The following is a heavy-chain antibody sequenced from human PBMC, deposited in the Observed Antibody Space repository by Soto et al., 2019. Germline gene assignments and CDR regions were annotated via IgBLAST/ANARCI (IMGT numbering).Heavy chain of an antibody. CDR1: GYTFTSYY. D-gene: IGHD4-17*01. CDR2: INPSGGST. V-gene: IGHV1-46*01. CDR3: ARDTLYGDYSSAKPSHPALGY. J-gene: IGHJ4*02. Sequence: ASVKVSCKASGYTFTSYYMHWVRQAPGQGLEWMGIINPSGGSTSYAQKFQGRVTMTRDTSTSTVYMELRSLRSEDTAVYYCARDTLYGDYSSAKPSHPALGYWGQGTLVTVSS.